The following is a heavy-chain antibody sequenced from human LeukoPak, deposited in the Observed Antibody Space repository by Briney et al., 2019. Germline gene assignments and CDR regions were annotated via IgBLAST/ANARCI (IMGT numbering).Heavy chain of an antibody. CDR1: GYTFTSYD. J-gene: IGHJ6*02. Sequence: ASVKVSCKASGYTFTSYDINWVRQAPGQGLEWMGWMNPNSGNTGYAQKFQGRVTMTRNTSISTAYMGLSSLRSEDTAVYYCARGSYSSSWYHGTGYYYYYGMDVWGQGTTVTVSS. CDR3: ARGSYSSSWYHGTGYYYYYGMDV. D-gene: IGHD6-13*01. CDR2: MNPNSGNT. V-gene: IGHV1-8*01.